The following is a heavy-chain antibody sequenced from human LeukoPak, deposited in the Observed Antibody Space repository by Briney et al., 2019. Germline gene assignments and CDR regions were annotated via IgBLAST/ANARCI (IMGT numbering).Heavy chain of an antibody. Sequence: GESLQISFKGSGYGFTSYWIGWVRPMPGKGLEWMGIIYPGDSDTRYSPSFQGQVTISADKSISTAYLQWSSLKASDTAMYYCARRTYYYDSSGYYLLDYWGQGTLVTVSS. D-gene: IGHD3-22*01. J-gene: IGHJ4*02. V-gene: IGHV5-51*01. CDR1: GYGFTSYW. CDR3: ARRTYYYDSSGYYLLDY. CDR2: IYPGDSDT.